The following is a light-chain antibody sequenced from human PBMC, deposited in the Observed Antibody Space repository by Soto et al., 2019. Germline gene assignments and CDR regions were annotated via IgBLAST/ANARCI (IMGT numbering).Light chain of an antibody. CDR2: AAS. CDR3: QQANSFPLS. CDR1: QDISSS. J-gene: IGKJ4*01. Sequence: DIQMTQSPSSLSASIGDRVTISCRASQDISSSLNWYQHKSGKAPKLLIYAASGLHSGVPSRFSGSGSGTDFTLTISSLQPEDFATYYCQQANSFPLSFGGGTKVDIK. V-gene: IGKV1-12*01.